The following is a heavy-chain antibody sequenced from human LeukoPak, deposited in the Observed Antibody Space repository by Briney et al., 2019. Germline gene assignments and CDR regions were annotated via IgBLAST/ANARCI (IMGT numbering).Heavy chain of an antibody. J-gene: IGHJ4*02. D-gene: IGHD2-2*01. CDR3: ARIHGPTRAHYFFDY. Sequence: PGRSLRLSCAASGFTLSNYHMHWFRQAPGKGLEWVAVISHDGINTFYVDSVQGRFIISRDKSKNTLNLQMNSLRAEDSAVYYCARIHGPTRAHYFFDYWGQGTLVTVSS. CDR2: ISHDGINT. CDR1: GFTLSNYH. V-gene: IGHV3-33*01.